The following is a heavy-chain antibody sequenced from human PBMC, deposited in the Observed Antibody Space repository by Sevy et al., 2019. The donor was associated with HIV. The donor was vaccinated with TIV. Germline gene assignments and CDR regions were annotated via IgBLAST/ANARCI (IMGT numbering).Heavy chain of an antibody. V-gene: IGHV3-30*18. Sequence: GGSLRLSCAASGFIFSSYGMHWVRQAPGKGLEWVAVISYDGSNKYYADSVKGRFTISRDNSKNTLYLQMNSLRAEDTAVYYCAKDHNYDILTGPSAPDYWGQGTLVTVSS. J-gene: IGHJ4*02. CDR3: AKDHNYDILTGPSAPDY. D-gene: IGHD3-9*01. CDR2: ISYDGSNK. CDR1: GFIFSSYG.